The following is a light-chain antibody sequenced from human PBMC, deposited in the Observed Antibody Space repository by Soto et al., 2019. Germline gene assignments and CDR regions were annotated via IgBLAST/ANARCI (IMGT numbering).Light chain of an antibody. CDR1: SSNIGSNY. J-gene: IGLJ2*01. CDR2: DNN. Sequence: QSVLTQPPSVSAAPGQKVTISCSGSSSNIGSNYVSWYQQLPGTAPKLLIYDNNERPSGVPDRFSGSKSGTSAPLGITGLEAGDEGDYYCATWDYSLSAGVFGGGTKVTVL. V-gene: IGLV1-51*01. CDR3: ATWDYSLSAGV.